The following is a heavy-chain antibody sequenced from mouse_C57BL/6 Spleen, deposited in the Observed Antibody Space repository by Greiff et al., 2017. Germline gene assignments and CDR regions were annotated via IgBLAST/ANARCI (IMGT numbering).Heavy chain of an antibody. J-gene: IGHJ2*01. Sequence: VQLQQSGDELVRPASSVKLSCKASGYTFTSSWMLWVKQRPIKGLEWIGNIDPSDSETHYKQTFKDRATLTGDKSCSTAYMQLSSLTSEDSAIYYCTRGGDRSRYAFDYWRQGTPLT. CDR2: IDPSDSET. CDR1: GYTFTSSW. CDR3: TRGGDRSRYAFDY. V-gene: IGHV1-52*01. D-gene: IGHD1-1*01.